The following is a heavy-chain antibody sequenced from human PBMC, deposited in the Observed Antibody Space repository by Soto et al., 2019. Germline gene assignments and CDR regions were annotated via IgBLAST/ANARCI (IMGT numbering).Heavy chain of an antibody. Sequence: QVQLVQSGAEVKKPGSSVKVSCKASGGTFSSYAISWVRQAPGQGLEWMGGIIPIFGTANYAQKFQGRVTITADESTSTAYMELSSLRSEDTAVYYCASGSSEYYDSSGYYPYYFDYWGQGTLVTVSS. V-gene: IGHV1-69*01. J-gene: IGHJ4*02. CDR3: ASGSSEYYDSSGYYPYYFDY. D-gene: IGHD3-22*01. CDR1: GGTFSSYA. CDR2: IIPIFGTA.